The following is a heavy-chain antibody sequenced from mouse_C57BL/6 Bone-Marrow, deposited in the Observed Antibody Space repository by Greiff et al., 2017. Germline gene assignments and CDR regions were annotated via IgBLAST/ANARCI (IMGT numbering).Heavy chain of an antibody. D-gene: IGHD4-1*01. V-gene: IGHV1-50*01. CDR1: GYTFTSYW. CDR3: AREDWDWYFDV. CDR2: IDPSDSYT. Sequence: VQLQQPGAELVKPGASVKLSCKASGYTFTSYWMQWVKQRPGQGLEWIGEIDPSDSYTNYNQKFKGKATVTVDTSSSTAYMQLSSLTSEDSAVYYCAREDWDWYFDVWGTGTTVTVSS. J-gene: IGHJ1*03.